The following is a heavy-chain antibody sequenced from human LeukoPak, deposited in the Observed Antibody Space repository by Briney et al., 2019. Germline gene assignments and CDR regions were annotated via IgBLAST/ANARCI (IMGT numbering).Heavy chain of an antibody. J-gene: IGHJ6*02. CDR1: GGSISSYY. CDR2: IYTSGST. Sequence: SETLSLTCTVSGGSISSYYWSWIRQPAGKGLEWIGRIYTSGSTNYNPSLKSRVTMSVDTSKNQFSLKLGSVTAADTAVYYYAREGIAAARYYYYGMDVWGQGTTVTVSS. D-gene: IGHD6-13*01. CDR3: AREGIAAARYYYYGMDV. V-gene: IGHV4-4*07.